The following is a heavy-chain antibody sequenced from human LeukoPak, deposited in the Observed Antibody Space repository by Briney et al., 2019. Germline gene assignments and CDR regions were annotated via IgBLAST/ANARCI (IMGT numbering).Heavy chain of an antibody. CDR3: ARGFVGFDWSHGMDV. D-gene: IGHD3-9*01. Sequence: ASVKVSCKASGGTFSSYAISWVRQAPGQGLEWMGGIIPIFGTANYAQKFQGRVTTTADESTSTAYMELSSLRSEDTAVYYCARGFVGFDWSHGMDVWGQGTTVTVSS. CDR1: GGTFSSYA. J-gene: IGHJ6*02. CDR2: IIPIFGTA. V-gene: IGHV1-69*13.